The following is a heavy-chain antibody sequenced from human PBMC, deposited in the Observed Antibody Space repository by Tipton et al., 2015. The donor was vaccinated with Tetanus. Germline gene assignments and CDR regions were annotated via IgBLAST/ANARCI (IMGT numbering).Heavy chain of an antibody. V-gene: IGHV5-51*01. CDR2: IYPRDSDT. CDR3: ARLGREMTTVTTWGFDP. CDR1: GYSFTSYW. D-gene: IGHD4-11*01. Sequence: QLVQSGAEVKKPGESLKISCKGSGYSFTSYWIGWVRQMPGKGLEWMGIIYPRDSDTRYSPSFQSQVTISADKSIGTAYLQWSSLKASDTAMYYCARLGREMTTVTTWGFDPWGQGTLVTVSS. J-gene: IGHJ5*02.